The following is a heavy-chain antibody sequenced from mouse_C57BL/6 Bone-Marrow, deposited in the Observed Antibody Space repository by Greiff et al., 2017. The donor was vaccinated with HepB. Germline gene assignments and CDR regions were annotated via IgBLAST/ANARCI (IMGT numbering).Heavy chain of an antibody. CDR3: ARWLLFAY. CDR2: ISDGGSYT. D-gene: IGHD2-3*01. V-gene: IGHV5-4*03. CDR1: GFTFSSYA. J-gene: IGHJ3*01. Sequence: DVKLVESGGGLVKPGGSLKLSCAASGFTFSSYAMSWVRQTPEKRLEWVATISDGGSYTYYPDNVKGRFTISRDNAKNNLYLQMSHLKSEDTAMYYCARWLLFAYWGQGTLVTVSA.